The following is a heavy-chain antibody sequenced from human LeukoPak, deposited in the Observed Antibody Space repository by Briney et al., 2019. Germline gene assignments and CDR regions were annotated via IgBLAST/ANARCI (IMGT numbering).Heavy chain of an antibody. CDR2: FAGSDTTT. Sequence: GGSLILSCAASGFDFSAYEMNWVRQAPGKGLEWVSYFAGSDTTTYYADSVKGRFTISRDNAKNILYLQMNRLRVEDTALYYCTTLGYHLDSWGQGTLVTVSS. CDR1: GFDFSAYE. J-gene: IGHJ4*02. V-gene: IGHV3-48*03. D-gene: IGHD3-22*01. CDR3: TTLGYHLDS.